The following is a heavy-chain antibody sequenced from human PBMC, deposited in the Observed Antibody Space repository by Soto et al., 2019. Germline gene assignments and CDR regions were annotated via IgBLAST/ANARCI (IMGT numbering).Heavy chain of an antibody. CDR1: GFTFSSYG. CDR2: ISYDGSNK. Sequence: GGSLRLSCAASGFTFSSYGMHWVRQAPGKGLEWVAVISYDGSNKYYADSVKGRFTISRDNSKNTLYLQMNSLRAEDTAVYYCAKDGNRLEPPRLDYWGQGTLVTVSS. CDR3: AKDGNRLEPPRLDY. D-gene: IGHD1-1*01. J-gene: IGHJ4*02. V-gene: IGHV3-30*18.